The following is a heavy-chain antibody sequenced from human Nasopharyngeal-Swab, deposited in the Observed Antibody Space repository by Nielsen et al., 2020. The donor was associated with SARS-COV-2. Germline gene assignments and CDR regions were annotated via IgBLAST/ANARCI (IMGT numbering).Heavy chain of an antibody. V-gene: IGHV4-59*01. D-gene: IGHD3-9*01. J-gene: IGHJ2*01. CDR2: IYYCGST. CDR3: ASDITYYDILTGYSSYWYFDL. Sequence: WIRQPPGKGLEWIGYIYYCGSTNYNPSLKSRVTISVDTSKNQFSLKLSSVTAADTAVYYCASDITYYDILTGYSSYWYFDLWGRGTLVTVSS.